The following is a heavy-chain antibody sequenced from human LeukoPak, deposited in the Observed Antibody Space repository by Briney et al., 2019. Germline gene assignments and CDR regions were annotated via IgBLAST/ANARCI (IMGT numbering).Heavy chain of an antibody. CDR1: GYTFTGYY. V-gene: IGHV1-2*06. CDR2: INTNSGGT. Sequence: ASVKVSCKASGYTFTGYYMHWVRQAPGQGLEWMGRINTNSGGTNYAQKFQGRVTMTRDTSISTAYMELSRLRSDDTAVYYCARDLNWGFAPHFDYWGQGTLVTVSS. J-gene: IGHJ4*02. D-gene: IGHD7-27*01. CDR3: ARDLNWGFAPHFDY.